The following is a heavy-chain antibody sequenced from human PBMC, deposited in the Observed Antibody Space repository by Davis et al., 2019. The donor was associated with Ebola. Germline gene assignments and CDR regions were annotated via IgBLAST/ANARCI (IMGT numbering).Heavy chain of an antibody. J-gene: IGHJ4*02. D-gene: IGHD3-16*02. CDR2: ININTGKP. Sequence: ASVTVSCMASGYTFTSYAMNWVRQAPGQGLEWMGWININTGKPTYLQGFTGRLVFSLDTSVSTAYLQISSLKAEDTAVYYCAREEMITFGGVIVMNQYFDYWGQGTLVTVSS. CDR1: GYTFTSYA. CDR3: AREEMITFGGVIVMNQYFDY. V-gene: IGHV7-4-1*02.